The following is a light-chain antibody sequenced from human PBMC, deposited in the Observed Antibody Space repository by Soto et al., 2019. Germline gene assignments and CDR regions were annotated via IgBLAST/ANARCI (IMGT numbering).Light chain of an antibody. CDR2: RNN. Sequence: QLVLTQPPSASGTPGQRVTISCSGSSSNIGSDYVYWYQQLPGTAPKLLIYRNNQRPSVVPDRFSGSKSGTSASLAISGLRSEDEADYYCCSYAGSYIWVFGGGTKLTVL. J-gene: IGLJ3*02. CDR3: CSYAGSYIWV. CDR1: SSNIGSDY. V-gene: IGLV1-47*01.